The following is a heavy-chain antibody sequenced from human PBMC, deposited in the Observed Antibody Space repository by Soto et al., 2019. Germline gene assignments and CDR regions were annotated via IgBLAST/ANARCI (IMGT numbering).Heavy chain of an antibody. V-gene: IGHV3-23*01. D-gene: IGHD2-21*01. CDR1: GFTFSSHA. Sequence: EVQLLESGGGLVQPGESLRLSCAAAGFTFSSHAMSWVRQAPGKGLEWVSAISGSGANTYYADSGRRRFAIPRHNSKNALYLQMNSLRADDAAVYHCARGLGGARGGYFDYWGQGALVSVSS. J-gene: IGHJ4*02. CDR2: ISGSGANT. CDR3: ARGLGGARGGYFDY.